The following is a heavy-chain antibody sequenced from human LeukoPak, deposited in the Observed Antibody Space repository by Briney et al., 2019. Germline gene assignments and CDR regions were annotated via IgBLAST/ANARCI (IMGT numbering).Heavy chain of an antibody. V-gene: IGHV3-21*01. J-gene: IGHJ4*02. CDR1: GFNFNTYT. CDR3: ARDLQDLDY. CDR2: IISSSSHI. Sequence: PGGSLRLSCVASGFNFNTYTMNWVRQAPGKGLEWVASIISSSSHIYYADSLKGRFTISRDNAKNSVYLQMSSLRVEDTAVYYCARDLQDLDYWGQRTLVTVSS.